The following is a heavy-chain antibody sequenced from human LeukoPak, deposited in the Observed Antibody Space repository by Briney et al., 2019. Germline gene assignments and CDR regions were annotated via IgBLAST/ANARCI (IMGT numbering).Heavy chain of an antibody. D-gene: IGHD5-18*01. CDR2: INPNSGAT. Sequence: ASVKVSCKTSGYTFTGYFIHWVRQAPGQGLEWMGWINPNSGATNYAQKFQGRVTMTRDTSISTANMELNRLRSDDTAVYYCARAVLLGTDFDYWGQGTLVTVSS. CDR3: ARAVLLGTDFDY. V-gene: IGHV1-2*02. J-gene: IGHJ4*02. CDR1: GYTFTGYF.